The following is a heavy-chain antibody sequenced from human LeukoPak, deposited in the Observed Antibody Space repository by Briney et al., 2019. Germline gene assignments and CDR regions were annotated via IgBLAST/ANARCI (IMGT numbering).Heavy chain of an antibody. CDR2: IYYSGST. Sequence: SSETLSLTCTVSGGSISSYYWSWIRQPPGKGLEWIGYIYYSGSTNYNPSLKSRVTISVDTSKNQFSLKLSSVTAADTAVYYCARGEWLSGRRSYYFDYWGQGTLVTVSS. CDR1: GGSISSYY. D-gene: IGHD3-3*01. V-gene: IGHV4-59*01. CDR3: ARGEWLSGRRSYYFDY. J-gene: IGHJ4*02.